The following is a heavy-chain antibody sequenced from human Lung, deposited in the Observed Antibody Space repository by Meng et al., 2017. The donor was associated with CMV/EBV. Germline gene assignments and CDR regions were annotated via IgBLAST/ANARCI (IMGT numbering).Heavy chain of an antibody. CDR3: ARDLQYCGSTSCYDDCFDP. CDR2: ISAYNGDT. Sequence: ASVKVSXKASGYTFTDYGISWVRRAPGQGLEWMGWISAYNGDTNYARNLRGRVTMTTGTSTTTAYMELRSLRSDDTAVYYCARDLQYCGSTSCYDDCFDPWGQGNXVXVSS. CDR1: GYTFTDYG. D-gene: IGHD2-2*01. V-gene: IGHV1-18*01. J-gene: IGHJ5*02.